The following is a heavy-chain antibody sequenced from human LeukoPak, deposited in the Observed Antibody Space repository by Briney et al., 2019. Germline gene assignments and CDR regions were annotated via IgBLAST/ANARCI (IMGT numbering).Heavy chain of an antibody. J-gene: IGHJ5*02. CDR1: GGSISSGGYS. D-gene: IGHD3-10*01. Sequence: SETLSLTCAVSGGSISSGGYSWSWIRQPPGKGLEWIGYIYYSGSTYYNPSLKSRVTISVDTSKNQFSLKLSSVTAADTAVYYCAKGSPGGDWFDPWGQGTLVTVSS. CDR3: AKGSPGGDWFDP. V-gene: IGHV4-30-4*07. CDR2: IYYSGST.